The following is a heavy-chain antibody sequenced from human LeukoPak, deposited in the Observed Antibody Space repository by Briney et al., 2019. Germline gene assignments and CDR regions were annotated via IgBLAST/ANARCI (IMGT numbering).Heavy chain of an antibody. D-gene: IGHD4-17*01. CDR3: AREKIFGYGDPAEFDY. CDR2: IYYSGST. V-gene: IGHV4-30-4*01. Sequence: SQTLSLTCTISGGSISSGDYYWSWIRQPPGKGLEWIGYIYYSGSTYYNPSLKSRVTISVDTSKNQFSLKLSSVTAADTAVYYCAREKIFGYGDPAEFDYRGQGTLVTVSS. CDR1: GGSISSGDYY. J-gene: IGHJ4*02.